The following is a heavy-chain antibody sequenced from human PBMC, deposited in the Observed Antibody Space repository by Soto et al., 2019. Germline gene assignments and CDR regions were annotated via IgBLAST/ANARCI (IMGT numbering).Heavy chain of an antibody. V-gene: IGHV1-69*12. CDR3: ARGNVGAVVTAWHY. CDR1: GGTFSSYA. CDR2: IIPIFGTA. J-gene: IGHJ4*02. D-gene: IGHD2-15*01. Sequence: QVQLVQSGAEVKKPGSSVKVSCKASGGTFSSYAISWVRQAPGQGLEWMGGIIPIFGTANYAQKFQGRVTITADESTSTADMELSSLRSEDTAVYYCARGNVGAVVTAWHYWGQGTLVTVSS.